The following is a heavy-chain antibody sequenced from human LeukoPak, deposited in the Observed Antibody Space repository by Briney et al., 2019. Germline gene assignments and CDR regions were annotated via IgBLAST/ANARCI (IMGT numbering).Heavy chain of an antibody. J-gene: IGHJ4*02. D-gene: IGHD5-24*01. CDR2: ISYDGSNK. Sequence: GGSLRLSCAASGFTFSSYAMHWVRQAPGKGLEWVAVISYDGSNKYYADSVKGRFTISRDNSKNTLYLQMNSLRAEDTAVYYCARTWGWLHAPDYWGQGTLVTVSS. V-gene: IGHV3-30*04. CDR3: ARTWGWLHAPDY. CDR1: GFTFSSYA.